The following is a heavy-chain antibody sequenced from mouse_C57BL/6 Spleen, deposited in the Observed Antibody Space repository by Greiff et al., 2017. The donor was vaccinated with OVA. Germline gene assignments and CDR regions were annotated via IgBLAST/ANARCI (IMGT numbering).Heavy chain of an antibody. D-gene: IGHD1-1*01. Sequence: QVQLQQSGPGLVQPSQSLSITCTVSGFSLTSYGVHWVRQSPGKGLEWLGVIWRGGSTDYNAAFMSRLSITKDNSKSQVFFKMNSLQADDTAIYYCATQFITTVVATGDAMDYWGQGTSVTVSS. V-gene: IGHV2-5*01. CDR3: ATQFITTVVATGDAMDY. CDR2: IWRGGST. J-gene: IGHJ4*01. CDR1: GFSLTSYG.